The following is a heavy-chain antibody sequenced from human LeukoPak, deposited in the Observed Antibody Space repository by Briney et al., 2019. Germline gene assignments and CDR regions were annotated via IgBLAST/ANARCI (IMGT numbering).Heavy chain of an antibody. CDR2: IKQDGSVE. V-gene: IGHV3-7*01. CDR3: ARWAGVIDF. Sequence: GGSLRLSCTASGFTLENYWMNWVRQAPGKGPEWVANIKQDGSVEHYLDSVKGRFTISRDNAKNSLILQMNSLRDEDTAVYYCARWAGVIDFWGQGTPVTVSS. D-gene: IGHD3-10*01. CDR1: GFTLENYW. J-gene: IGHJ4*02.